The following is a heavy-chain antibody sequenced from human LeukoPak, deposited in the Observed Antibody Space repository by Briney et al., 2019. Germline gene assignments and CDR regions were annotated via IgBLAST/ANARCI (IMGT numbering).Heavy chain of an antibody. CDR3: ARIGYSSSSSYYYYMDV. Sequence: KVSGPTLVNPTQTLTLTCTFSGFSLSTSGMCVSWIRQPPGKALEWLARIDWDDDKYYSTSLKTRLTISKDTSKNQVVLTMTNMDPVDTATYYCARIGYSSSSSYYYYMDVWGKGTTVTVPS. D-gene: IGHD6-6*01. CDR1: GFSLSTSGMC. CDR2: IDWDDDK. V-gene: IGHV2-70*11. J-gene: IGHJ6*03.